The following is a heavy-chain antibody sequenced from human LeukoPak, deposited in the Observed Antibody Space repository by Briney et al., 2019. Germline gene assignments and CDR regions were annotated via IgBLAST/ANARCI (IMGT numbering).Heavy chain of an antibody. CDR2: FYVGGAT. CDR3: ARGDGYNFFDY. J-gene: IGHJ4*02. Sequence: GGSLRLSCAASGFTFSTYWMHWVRQAPGKGLEWVSVFYVGGATYYADSVKGRFTISRDNSENTLYLQMKSLRAEDTAVYYCARGDGYNFFDYWGQGTLVTVSS. D-gene: IGHD5-24*01. CDR1: GFTFSTYW. V-gene: IGHV3-53*01.